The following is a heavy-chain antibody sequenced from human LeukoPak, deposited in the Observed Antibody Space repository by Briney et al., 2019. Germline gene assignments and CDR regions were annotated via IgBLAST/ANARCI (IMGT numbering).Heavy chain of an antibody. CDR3: ARLQYSSSRLNFDP. Sequence: KPSETLSLTCAVYGGSFSGYYWSWIRQPPGKGLEWIGEINHSGSTNYNPSLKSRVTISVDTSKNQFSLKLSSVTAADTAVYYCARLQYSSSRLNFDPWGQGTLVTVSS. D-gene: IGHD6-13*01. CDR1: GGSFSGYY. V-gene: IGHV4-34*01. CDR2: INHSGST. J-gene: IGHJ5*02.